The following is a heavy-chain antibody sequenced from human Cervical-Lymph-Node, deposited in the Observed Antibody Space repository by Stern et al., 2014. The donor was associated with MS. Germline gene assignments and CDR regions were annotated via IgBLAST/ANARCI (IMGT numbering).Heavy chain of an antibody. CDR2: ISAYNGNT. V-gene: IGHV1-18*04. Sequence: VQLVESGAEVKKLGASVKVSCKASGYTFTSYGISWVRQAPGQGLEWMGWISAYNGNTNYAQKPQGRVTMTTDTSTSTAYMELRSLRSDDTAVYYCARGLLITMVRGVIIAAFDYWGQGTLVTVSS. J-gene: IGHJ4*02. D-gene: IGHD3-10*01. CDR3: ARGLLITMVRGVIIAAFDY. CDR1: GYTFTSYG.